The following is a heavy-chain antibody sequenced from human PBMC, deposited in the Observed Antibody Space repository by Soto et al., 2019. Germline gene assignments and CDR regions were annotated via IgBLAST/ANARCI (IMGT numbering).Heavy chain of an antibody. Sequence: LSLTCTVSGDSIRSSSYWGWFRQPPGKGLEWIGSIYSTGNTYYNPSLNSQVTISVDTSKNQFSLNVISVTAADTAVYYCRRSSRYSTDVWGQGTTVTVSS. V-gene: IGHV4-39*01. D-gene: IGHD6-13*01. CDR3: RRSSRYSTDV. CDR2: IYSTGNT. J-gene: IGHJ6*02. CDR1: GDSIRSSSY.